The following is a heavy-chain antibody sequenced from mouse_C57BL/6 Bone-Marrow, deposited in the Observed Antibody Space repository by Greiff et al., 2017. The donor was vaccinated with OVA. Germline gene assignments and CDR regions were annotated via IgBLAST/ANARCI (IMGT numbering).Heavy chain of an antibody. CDR2: IYPSDSET. V-gene: IGHV1-61*01. J-gene: IGHJ3*01. Sequence: QVQLQQPGAELVRPGSSVKLSCKASGYTFTSYWMDWVKQRPGQGLEWIGNIYPSDSETHYNQKFKDKATLTVDKSSSTAYMQLSSLTSEDSAVYYCAREIHYDDNAYWGQGTLVTVSA. CDR1: GYTFTSYW. CDR3: AREIHYDDNAY. D-gene: IGHD2-4*01.